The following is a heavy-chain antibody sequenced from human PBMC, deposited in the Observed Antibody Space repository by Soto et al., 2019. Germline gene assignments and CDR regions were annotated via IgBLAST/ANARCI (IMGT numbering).Heavy chain of an antibody. CDR3: XXXXXXXXSXGCFDS. CDR1: GFTFSNHA. V-gene: IGHV3-23*01. CDR2: SSGNANDI. J-gene: IGHJ4*02. Sequence: EVHLLESGGALVQPGGSLRLSCAASGFTFSNHAMNWVRQXPGKGLECLSASSGNANDIYYADSVKGRFTISRDSSTXTXXXXXXXXXXXXXXXXXXXXXXXXXXSXGCFDSWGQGTLVTVSS.